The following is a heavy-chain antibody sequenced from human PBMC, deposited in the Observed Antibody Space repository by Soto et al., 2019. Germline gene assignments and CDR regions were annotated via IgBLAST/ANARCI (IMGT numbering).Heavy chain of an antibody. CDR3: ARDGGAGTIVAGSQDKSSYHGMDV. CDR2: IFVDGST. CDR1: GFTVSGNS. J-gene: IGHJ6*01. D-gene: IGHD6-19*01. V-gene: IGHV3-53*01. Sequence: EVQLVDSGGSLIQPGGSLRLSCGASGFTVSGNSISLVRQAPGKVLEWVSYIFVDGSTYYADSVRGRFSISSYTSKNTLFLQMNNPRAEDTAVYYCARDGGAGTIVAGSQDKSSYHGMDVWGQGTTVTVSS.